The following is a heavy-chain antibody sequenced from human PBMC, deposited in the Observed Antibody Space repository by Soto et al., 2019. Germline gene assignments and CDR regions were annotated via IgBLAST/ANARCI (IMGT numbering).Heavy chain of an antibody. V-gene: IGHV6-1*01. CDR3: VRTNDLYATVAPFDI. Sequence: SQTLSLTCVISGDSVSSKRAAWNWIRQSPSRGLEWLGRTYYRSKWFDDYAVSVKSRIIVNPDTSKNQVSLQLTSVTPEDTAVYYCVRTNDLYATVAPFDIWGQGTMVTVSS. J-gene: IGHJ3*02. CDR1: GDSVSSKRAA. CDR2: TYYRSKWFD. D-gene: IGHD3-3*01.